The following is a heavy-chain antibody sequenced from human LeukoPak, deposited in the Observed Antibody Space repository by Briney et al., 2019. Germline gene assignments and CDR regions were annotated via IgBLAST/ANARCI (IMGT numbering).Heavy chain of an antibody. Sequence: SETLSLTCTVSGYSISNKIYYWGWIRQPPGKGLEWIGSLSSSGNVYYNPSLKSRVTVSIDTSKNQFSLRLTSVIAADTAIYYYARHAVVDAYPRYFQHWGQGTLITVSS. V-gene: IGHV4-39*01. CDR1: GYSISNKIYY. CDR2: LSSSGNV. J-gene: IGHJ1*01. D-gene: IGHD5-12*01. CDR3: ARHAVVDAYPRYFQH.